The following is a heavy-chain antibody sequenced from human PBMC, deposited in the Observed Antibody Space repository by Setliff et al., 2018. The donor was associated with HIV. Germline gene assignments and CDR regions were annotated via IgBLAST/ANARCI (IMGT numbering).Heavy chain of an antibody. CDR2: IYYSGTT. V-gene: IGHV4-59*08. J-gene: IGHJ4*02. Sequence: SETLSLTCTVSGGSVSSYYWSWIRQPPGKGLEWIGYIYYSGTTNYNPSLKSRVTISVDTSKNQFSLKLSSVTAADTAVYYCARHVGYSSSSLDYWGQGTLVTVSS. D-gene: IGHD6-6*01. CDR1: GGSVSSYY. CDR3: ARHVGYSSSSLDY.